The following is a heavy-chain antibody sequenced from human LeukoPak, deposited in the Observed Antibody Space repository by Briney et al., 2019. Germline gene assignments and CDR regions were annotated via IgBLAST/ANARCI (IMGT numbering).Heavy chain of an antibody. CDR1: GFTFSSYT. J-gene: IGHJ3*01. CDR2: ISSSSSYI. V-gene: IGHV3-21*01. D-gene: IGHD3-9*01. CDR3: ASVYPYYDVLTGSTH. Sequence: PGGSLRLSCAASGFTFSSYTMNWVRQAPGKGLEWVSSISSSSSYIYYADSVKGRFTISRDNSKNALYVQLNSLRADDTAVYHCASVYPYYDVLTGSTHWGQGTVVTVSS.